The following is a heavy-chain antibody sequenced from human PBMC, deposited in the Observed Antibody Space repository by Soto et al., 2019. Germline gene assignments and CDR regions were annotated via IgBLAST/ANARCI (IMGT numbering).Heavy chain of an antibody. CDR3: ARNYYSDSSGYSYYFDY. V-gene: IGHV4-59*01. J-gene: IGHJ4*02. CDR1: GGSISNYY. Sequence: ETLSLTCTVSGGSISNYYWSWIRQPPGKGLEWIGCIHYSGTTNYNPSLKSRVTISVDTSNNQFSLKLSSVTAADTAVYYCARNYYSDSSGYSYYFDYWGQGTLVTVSS. CDR2: IHYSGTT. D-gene: IGHD3-22*01.